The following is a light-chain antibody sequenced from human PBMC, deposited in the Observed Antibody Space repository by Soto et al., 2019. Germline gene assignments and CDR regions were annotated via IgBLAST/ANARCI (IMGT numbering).Light chain of an antibody. CDR2: KAS. V-gene: IGKV4-1*01. CDR1: QSVLYDSNNKNY. J-gene: IGKJ5*01. CDR3: QQRSNWPPLT. Sequence: DIVMTQSPDSLAVSLCERATINCKSSQSVLYDSNNKNYLAWYQQKPGKAPKLLIYKASTLKSGVPSRFSGSGSGTDFTLTISSLEPEDFAVYYCQQRSNWPPLTFGQGTRLEI.